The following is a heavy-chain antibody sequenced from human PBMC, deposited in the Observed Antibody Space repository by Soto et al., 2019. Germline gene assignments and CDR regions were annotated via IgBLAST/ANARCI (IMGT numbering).Heavy chain of an antibody. J-gene: IGHJ4*02. D-gene: IGHD4-17*01. CDR2: INHSGST. CDR3: ARTTAVPNTLRSRYFFDY. V-gene: IGHV4-34*01. CDR1: GGSFSGYY. Sequence: PSETLSLTCAVYGGSFSGYYWSWIRQPPGKGLEWIGEINHSGSTNYNPSLKSRVTISVDTSKNQFSLKLSSVTAADTAVYYCARTTAVPNTLRSRYFFDYWCQGTLVTVSS.